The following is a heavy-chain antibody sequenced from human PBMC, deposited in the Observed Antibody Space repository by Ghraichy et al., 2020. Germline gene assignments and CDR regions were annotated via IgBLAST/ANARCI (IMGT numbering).Heavy chain of an antibody. CDR2: ISGSAGDT. Sequence: GGSLRLSCAASGFTIAAYAMAWVRQAAGKGLEWVSLISGSAGDTFYADSVKGRFTISRDNSENTLYLQMNSLRAEDTALYYCTTRGWGYCSSTNCYDGFDIWGQGTMVTVSS. D-gene: IGHD2-2*01. CDR3: TTRGWGYCSSTNCYDGFDI. V-gene: IGHV3-23*01. J-gene: IGHJ3*02. CDR1: GFTIAAYA.